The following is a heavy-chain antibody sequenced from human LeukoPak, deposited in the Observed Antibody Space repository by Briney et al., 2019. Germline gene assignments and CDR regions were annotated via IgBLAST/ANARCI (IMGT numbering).Heavy chain of an antibody. V-gene: IGHV3-21*01. J-gene: IGHJ4*02. D-gene: IGHD2-2*01. Sequence: GGSLRLSCAASGFTFRSYSMNWVRQPPGKGLEWVSSISTGSSYIYYADSVKGRFTISRDNAKNSLYLQMNSLRAEDTAVYYCAGVSGVVPAATLDFWGQGALVTVSS. CDR1: GFTFRSYS. CDR3: AGVSGVVPAATLDF. CDR2: ISTGSSYI.